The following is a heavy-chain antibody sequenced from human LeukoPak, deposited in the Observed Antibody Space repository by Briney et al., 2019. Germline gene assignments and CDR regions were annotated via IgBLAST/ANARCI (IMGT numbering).Heavy chain of an antibody. D-gene: IGHD4-17*01. V-gene: IGHV3-9*01. J-gene: IGHJ4*02. CDR3: AKDIAYGDYYFDY. CDR2: ISWNGGNI. Sequence: QTGGSLRLSCAASGFTFSSYGMHWVRQAPGKGLEWVSGISWNGGNIGYADSVKGRFTISRDNAKNSLYLQMNSLRAEDTALYYCAKDIAYGDYYFDYWGQGTLVTVSS. CDR1: GFTFSSYG.